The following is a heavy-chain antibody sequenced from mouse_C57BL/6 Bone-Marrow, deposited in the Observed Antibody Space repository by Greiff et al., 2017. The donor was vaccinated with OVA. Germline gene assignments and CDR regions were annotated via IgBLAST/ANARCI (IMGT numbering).Heavy chain of an antibody. Sequence: EVQLQQSGPVLVKPGASVKMSCKASGYTFTDYYMNWVKQSHGKSLEWIGVINPYNGGTSYNQKFKGKATLTVDKSSSTAYMELNSLTSEDSAVYYCARSYYGKGYWGQGTTLTVSS. J-gene: IGHJ2*01. CDR1: GYTFTDYY. CDR2: INPYNGGT. D-gene: IGHD2-10*01. CDR3: ARSYYGKGY. V-gene: IGHV1-19*01.